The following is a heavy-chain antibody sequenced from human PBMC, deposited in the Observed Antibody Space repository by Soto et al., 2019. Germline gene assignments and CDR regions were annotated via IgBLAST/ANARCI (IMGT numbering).Heavy chain of an antibody. CDR2: ISYDGSNK. CDR3: ARDLEIAGGKGGTWWFDP. CDR1: GFTFSSYA. J-gene: IGHJ5*02. Sequence: VQLVESGGGVVQPGRSLRLSCAASGFTFSSYAMHWVRQAPGKGLEWVAVISYDGSNKYYADSVKGRFTLSRDNSKNTLYLQMNSLRAEDTAVYYCARDLEIAGGKGGTWWFDPWGQGTLVTVSS. V-gene: IGHV3-30-3*01. D-gene: IGHD6-13*01.